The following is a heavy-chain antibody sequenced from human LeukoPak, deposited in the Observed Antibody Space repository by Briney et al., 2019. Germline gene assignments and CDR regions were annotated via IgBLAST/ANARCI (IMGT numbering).Heavy chain of an antibody. D-gene: IGHD6-13*01. CDR2: IFYTGTT. V-gene: IGHV4-59*01. Sequence: SETLSLTCAVSGGSITSYYWSWIRQSPGKGLEWIGSIFYTGTTNYNPSLKSRVTISVDTSKNQFSLKLRSVATEDTAAYFCARARWSPYCFDNWGQGTLVTVSS. J-gene: IGHJ4*02. CDR3: ARARWSPYCFDN. CDR1: GGSITSYY.